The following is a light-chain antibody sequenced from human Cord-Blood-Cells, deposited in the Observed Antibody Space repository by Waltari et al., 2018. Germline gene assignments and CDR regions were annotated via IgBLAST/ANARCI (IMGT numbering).Light chain of an antibody. CDR3: QQYYSTPLT. CDR2: WAS. V-gene: IGKV4-1*01. CDR1: QSVLYSSNNKNY. J-gene: IGKJ4*01. Sequence: DIVMTQSPDSLAVSLGERATINCKSSQSVLYSSNNKNYLAWYQQKPGQPPKLLIYWASTRESGVPDRFSGSGSGTDFTLTLSSLKAEDVAVYYCQQYYSTPLTFGGGTKVEIK.